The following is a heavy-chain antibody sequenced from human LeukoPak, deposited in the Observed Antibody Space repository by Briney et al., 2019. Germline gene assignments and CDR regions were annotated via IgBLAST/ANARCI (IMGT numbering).Heavy chain of an antibody. Sequence: PGGSLRLSCAASGFTFGDYSMHWVRQAPGKGLEWVSLISGDGGSTYYADSVKGRFTISRDSSKNSLYLQMNSLRTEDTALYFCAKDVYCSSANCYRHIDYWGQGTLVTVSS. V-gene: IGHV3-43*02. CDR3: AKDVYCSSANCYRHIDY. CDR2: ISGDGGST. D-gene: IGHD2-2*01. J-gene: IGHJ4*02. CDR1: GFTFGDYS.